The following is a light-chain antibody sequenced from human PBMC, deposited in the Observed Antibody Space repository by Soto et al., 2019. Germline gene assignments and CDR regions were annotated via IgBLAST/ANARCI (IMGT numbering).Light chain of an antibody. V-gene: IGKV3-11*01. J-gene: IGKJ1*01. CDR1: QSVSVH. Sequence: EIVLTQSPGTLSLSPGERATLSCRASQSVSVHLAWYQQKPGQAPRLLIYDASNRATGIPARFSGSGSGTDFTLTISSLAPEDFAVDHGVQHTTWPWTCGQGSKVEIK. CDR3: VQHTTWPWT. CDR2: DAS.